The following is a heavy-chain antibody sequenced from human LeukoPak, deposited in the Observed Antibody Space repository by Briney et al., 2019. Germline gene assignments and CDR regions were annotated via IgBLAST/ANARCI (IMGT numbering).Heavy chain of an antibody. Sequence: ASVKVSCKASGYTFTSYDINWVRQATGQGLEWMGWMNPNSGNTGYAQKFQGRVTMTRNTSISTAYMELSSLRSEDTAVYYCARGLPSYYDILTGYYGNWFDPWGQGTLVTVSS. CDR3: ARGLPSYYDILTGYYGNWFDP. J-gene: IGHJ5*02. CDR1: GYTFTSYD. CDR2: MNPNSGNT. V-gene: IGHV1-8*01. D-gene: IGHD3-9*01.